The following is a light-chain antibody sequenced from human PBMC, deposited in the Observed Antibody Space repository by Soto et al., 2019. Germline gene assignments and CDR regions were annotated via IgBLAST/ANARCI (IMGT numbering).Light chain of an antibody. CDR1: HGVSTN. Sequence: EMVMTQSPATLSVSPGERATLFCRTSHGVSTNLAWYQQKSGQTPRLLIHGASTRATGVPARFSGSGSGTEFTLPISSLQSEDCAVYYCQQYNDWPLTFGGGTKVEIK. V-gene: IGKV3-15*01. CDR3: QQYNDWPLT. J-gene: IGKJ4*01. CDR2: GAS.